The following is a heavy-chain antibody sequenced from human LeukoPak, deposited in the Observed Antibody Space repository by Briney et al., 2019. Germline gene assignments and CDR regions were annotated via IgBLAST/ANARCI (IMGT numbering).Heavy chain of an antibody. J-gene: IGHJ5*02. Sequence: GGSLRLSCAASGFTFNTHGMHWVRQAPGKGLEWVAAIWFDGSVKHYSDAVKGRFTISRDNSLNTLYLQMNSLRVEDTSIYYCAKDTAVQFLEPASWGQGTLVTVSS. CDR1: GFTFNTHG. CDR2: IWFDGSVK. D-gene: IGHD3-3*01. V-gene: IGHV3-33*06. CDR3: AKDTAVQFLEPAS.